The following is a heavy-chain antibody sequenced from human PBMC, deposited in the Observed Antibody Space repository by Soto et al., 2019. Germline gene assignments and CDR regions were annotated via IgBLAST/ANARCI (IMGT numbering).Heavy chain of an antibody. CDR3: ARSSNPAMFDY. CDR1: GYTFTSYY. Sequence: GASVKVSCKASGYTFTSYYMHWVRQAPGQGLEWMGIINPSGGSTSYAQKFQGRVTVTRDTSTSTVYMELSSLRSEDTAVYYCARSSNPAMFDYWGQGTLVTVSS. V-gene: IGHV1-46*01. J-gene: IGHJ4*02. CDR2: INPSGGST. D-gene: IGHD5-18*01.